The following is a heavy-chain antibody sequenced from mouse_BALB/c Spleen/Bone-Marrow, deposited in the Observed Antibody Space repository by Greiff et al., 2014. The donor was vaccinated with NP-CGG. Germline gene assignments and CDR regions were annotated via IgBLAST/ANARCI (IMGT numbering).Heavy chain of an antibody. CDR1: GYTFTSYW. D-gene: IGHD2-10*02. Sequence: VQLQQSGAELAKPGAPVKMSCKASGYTFTSYWMHWVKQRPGQGLEWIGYINPSTGYTEYNQKFKDKATLTADKSSSTAYMQLSSLTSEDSAVYYCARDGYGNYEGFAYWGQGTLVTVSA. CDR3: ARDGYGNYEGFAY. V-gene: IGHV1-7*01. CDR2: INPSTGYT. J-gene: IGHJ3*01.